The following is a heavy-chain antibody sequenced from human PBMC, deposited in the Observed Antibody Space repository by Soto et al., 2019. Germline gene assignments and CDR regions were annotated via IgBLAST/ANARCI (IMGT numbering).Heavy chain of an antibody. D-gene: IGHD6-6*01. Sequence: SQTLSLTCAISGDSVSSNSAAWNWIRQSPSRGLEWLGRTYYRSKWYNDYAVSVKSRITINPDTSKNKFSLQLNSMTPEDTVVYFCARTLSSSAENWFDPWGQGTLVTVSS. J-gene: IGHJ5*02. CDR3: ARTLSSSAENWFDP. CDR1: GDSVSSNSAA. V-gene: IGHV6-1*01. CDR2: TYYRSKWYN.